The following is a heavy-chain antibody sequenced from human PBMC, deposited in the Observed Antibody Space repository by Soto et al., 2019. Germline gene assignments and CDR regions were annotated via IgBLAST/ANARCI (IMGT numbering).Heavy chain of an antibody. CDR2: INAGNGNT. V-gene: IGHV1-3*01. CDR1: GYTFTSYA. D-gene: IGHD3-3*01. Sequence: GGSLRLSCKASGYTFTSYAMHWVRQAPGQRLEWMGWINAGNGNTKYSQKFQGRVTITRDTSASTAYMELSSLRSEDTAVYYCARSVVEWLLSVDYWGQGTLVTVSS. CDR3: ARSVVEWLLSVDY. J-gene: IGHJ4*02.